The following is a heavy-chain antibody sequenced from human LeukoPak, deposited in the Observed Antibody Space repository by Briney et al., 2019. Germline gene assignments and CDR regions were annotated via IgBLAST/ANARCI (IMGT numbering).Heavy chain of an antibody. CDR2: ISYDGRDK. J-gene: IGHJ4*02. V-gene: IGHV3-30*04. CDR1: GFTFSTYA. D-gene: IGHD6-13*01. Sequence: PGRSLRLSCVASGFTFSTYAIHWVRQAPGKGLEWVAVISYDGRDKYHADSVKGRFTISRDNSKNTLYLQMNSLRAEDTAVYYCAKDGDIAAADYYFDYWDQGTLVTVSS. CDR3: AKDGDIAAADYYFDY.